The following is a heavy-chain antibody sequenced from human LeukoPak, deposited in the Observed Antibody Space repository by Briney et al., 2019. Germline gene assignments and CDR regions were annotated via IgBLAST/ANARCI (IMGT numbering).Heavy chain of an antibody. V-gene: IGHV3-21*04. Sequence: GGSLRLSCAASGSTFSTESMNWVRQAPGKGLEWVASISTTSSYIYYADSVKGRFTISRDNAKNSLYLQMNSLRAEDTAVYLCAKDKYSPVRSMSEAAYYFDFWGPGTLVTVSS. J-gene: IGHJ4*02. CDR2: ISTTSSYI. CDR3: AKDKYSPVRSMSEAAYYFDF. D-gene: IGHD6-13*01. CDR1: GSTFSTES.